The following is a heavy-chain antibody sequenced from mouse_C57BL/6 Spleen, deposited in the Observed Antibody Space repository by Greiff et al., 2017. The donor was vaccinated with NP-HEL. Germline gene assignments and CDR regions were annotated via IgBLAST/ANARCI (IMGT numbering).Heavy chain of an antibody. V-gene: IGHV1-64*01. D-gene: IGHD2-4*01. Sequence: QVQLQQSGAELVKPGASVKLSCKASGYTFTSYWMHWVKQRPGQGLEWIGMIHPNSGSTNYNEKFKSKATLTVDKSSSTAYMQLSSLTSEDSAVYYCAREGNDYDGAWFAYWGQGTLVTVSA. CDR3: AREGNDYDGAWFAY. J-gene: IGHJ3*01. CDR2: IHPNSGST. CDR1: GYTFTSYW.